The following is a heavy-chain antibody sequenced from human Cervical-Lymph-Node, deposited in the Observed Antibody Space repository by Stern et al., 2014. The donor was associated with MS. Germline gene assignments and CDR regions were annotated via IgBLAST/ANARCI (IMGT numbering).Heavy chain of an antibody. CDR2: IIPIFGTA. Sequence: QVQLVESGAEVKKPGSSVKVSCKASGGTFSSYAISWVRQAPGQGLEWMGGIIPIFGTANYAQKFQGRVTITADESTSTAYMELSSIRSEDTAVHFCVRERYSGSRDAFDIWGQGTMVTVSS. CDR3: VRERYSGSRDAFDI. CDR1: GGTFSSYA. V-gene: IGHV1-69*01. D-gene: IGHD1-26*01. J-gene: IGHJ3*02.